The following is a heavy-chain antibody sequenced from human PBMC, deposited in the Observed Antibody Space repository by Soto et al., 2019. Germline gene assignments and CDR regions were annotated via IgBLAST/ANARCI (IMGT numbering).Heavy chain of an antibody. V-gene: IGHV1-18*01. D-gene: IGHD3-3*01. CDR2: ISADNGNT. J-gene: IGHJ6*02. CDR3: ARSYDFWSGYYISYYYGMDV. Sequence: ASVKVSCKASGYTFTTFGISWVRQAPGQGLEWVGWISADNGNTKYSQKFQGRVSLTTETSASTAYMELRSLRSDDTAVYYCARSYDFWSGYYISYYYGMDVWGQGTTVTVSS. CDR1: GYTFTTFG.